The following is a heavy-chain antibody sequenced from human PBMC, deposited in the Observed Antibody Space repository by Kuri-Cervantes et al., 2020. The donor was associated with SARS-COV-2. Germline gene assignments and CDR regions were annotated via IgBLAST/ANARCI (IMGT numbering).Heavy chain of an antibody. CDR3: TTLRGSRY. CDR2: IKSKTDGGTT. D-gene: IGHD5-12*01. J-gene: IGHJ4*02. V-gene: IGHV3-15*01. Sequence: GESLKITCAASGFTFRNAGMSWVRQAPGKGPEWVGRIKSKTDGGTTHDAAPVKGRFSVSSDDSKNTLYLQMNSLKTEDTAVYYCTTLRGSRYWGQGTLVTVSS. CDR1: GFTFRNAG.